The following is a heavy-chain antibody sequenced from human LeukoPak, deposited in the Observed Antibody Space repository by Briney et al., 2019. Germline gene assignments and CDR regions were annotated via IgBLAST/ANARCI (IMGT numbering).Heavy chain of an antibody. CDR1: GFSLSSHG. CDR3: VRDVRRWLQAGGAFDI. Sequence: GGSLTLFCAPSGFSLSSHGMHWVRQPPGEGLGWVAFISYDGINKYYTDSVKGRFTISRDTYKNTLYLQMKSLNAEDTAVYYCVRDVRRWLQAGGAFDIWGQGTMVTVSS. D-gene: IGHD5-24*01. CDR2: ISYDGINK. V-gene: IGHV3-30*03. J-gene: IGHJ3*02.